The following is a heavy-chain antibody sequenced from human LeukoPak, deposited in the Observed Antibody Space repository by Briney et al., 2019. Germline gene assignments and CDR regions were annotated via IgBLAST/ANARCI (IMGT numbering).Heavy chain of an antibody. Sequence: ASVKVSCKASGYTFTAHYMHWVRLAPGQGLEWMGWINPTGGTNYAQKFQDRVTMTRDTSINTAYMELGGRRSDDTAVYYCARDLGWSSSHWGQGTLVTVSS. V-gene: IGHV1-2*02. D-gene: IGHD6-6*01. CDR1: GYTFTAHY. CDR3: ARDLGWSSSH. CDR2: INPTGGT. J-gene: IGHJ4*02.